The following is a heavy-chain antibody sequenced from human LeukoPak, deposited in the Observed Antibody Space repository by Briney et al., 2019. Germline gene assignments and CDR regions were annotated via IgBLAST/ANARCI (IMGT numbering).Heavy chain of an antibody. J-gene: IGHJ6*02. V-gene: IGHV4-34*01. CDR2: INHSGST. CDR1: GGSFSGYY. D-gene: IGHD4-17*01. CDR3: ARDPTTVTRVDYYGMDV. Sequence: SETLSLTCAVYGGSFSGYYWSWIRQPPGKGLEWIGEINHSGSTNYNPSLKSRVTISVDTSKNQFSLKLSSVTAADTAVYYCARDPTTVTRVDYYGMDVWGQGTTVTVSS.